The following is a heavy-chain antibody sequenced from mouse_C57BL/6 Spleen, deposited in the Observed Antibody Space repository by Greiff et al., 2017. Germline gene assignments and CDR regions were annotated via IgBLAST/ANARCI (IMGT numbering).Heavy chain of an antibody. V-gene: IGHV1-47*01. D-gene: IGHD2-2*01. Sequence: QVKLQQSGAELVKPGASVKMSCKASGYTFTAYTIDWVKQSHGKSLEWIGSFHPDNGDTKYNEKFKGKATLTVEKSSSTVYMELSRLTSDDSAVYYCERWDGYEYFDYWGQGTTLTVSS. J-gene: IGHJ2*01. CDR1: GYTFTAYT. CDR3: ERWDGYEYFDY. CDR2: FHPDNGDT.